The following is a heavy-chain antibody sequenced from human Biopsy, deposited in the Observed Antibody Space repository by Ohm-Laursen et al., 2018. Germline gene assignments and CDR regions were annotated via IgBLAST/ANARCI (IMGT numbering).Heavy chain of an antibody. CDR3: ARDLYCSGGNCYSPLDH. J-gene: IGHJ4*02. Sequence: SVKVSCKASGYTFSLYHIHWVRQAPGQGLEWMGWIDPDGGRTSFGQNFQGRVTMTSDTSTGTAYLELTRLRSDDTAVYYCARDLYCSGGNCYSPLDHWGQGTLVTVSA. V-gene: IGHV1-2*02. CDR1: GYTFSLYH. CDR2: IDPDGGRT. D-gene: IGHD2-15*01.